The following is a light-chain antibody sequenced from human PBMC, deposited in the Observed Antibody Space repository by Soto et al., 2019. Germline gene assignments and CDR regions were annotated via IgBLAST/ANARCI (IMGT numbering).Light chain of an antibody. CDR3: QQYGSSPWT. J-gene: IGKJ1*01. V-gene: IGKV3-20*01. CDR2: SAS. Sequence: EIVFTQSPGTLSLSPGERATLSCRASQSVSSSYLAWYQQKPGQAPRLLIYSASSRATGIPDRFSGSGSGTDFTLTISRLEPEDFAVYYCQQYGSSPWTFGQGTKVDI. CDR1: QSVSSSY.